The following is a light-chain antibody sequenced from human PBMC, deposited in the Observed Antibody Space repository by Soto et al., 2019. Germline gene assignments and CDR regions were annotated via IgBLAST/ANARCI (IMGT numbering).Light chain of an antibody. V-gene: IGKV3-20*01. CDR1: QSVSSSY. J-gene: IGKJ1*01. Sequence: SVLTQSPGTLSLSPWERVNLSCRASQSVSSSYLAWYQQKPGQAPRLLIYGASSRATGIPDRFSGSGSGTDFTLTISRLEPEDFAVYYCQQYGSSPWTFGQGTKVDIK. CDR2: GAS. CDR3: QQYGSSPWT.